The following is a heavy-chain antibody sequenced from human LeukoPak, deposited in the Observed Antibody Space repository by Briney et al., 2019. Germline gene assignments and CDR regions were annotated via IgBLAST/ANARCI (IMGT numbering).Heavy chain of an antibody. CDR1: GFTFSSYE. V-gene: IGHV3-48*03. Sequence: PAESLTLSCAASGFTFSSYEMNWVRQAPGEWLEWVSYISSRGSNTYYADSVTGRFTISRDNAKHSLYLQMNSLRAEDTAVYYCARGPAASGYYESRGRYGYFDYWGQGTPVTVSS. D-gene: IGHD3-22*01. CDR2: ISSRGSNT. J-gene: IGHJ4*02. CDR3: ARGPAASGYYESRGRYGYFDY.